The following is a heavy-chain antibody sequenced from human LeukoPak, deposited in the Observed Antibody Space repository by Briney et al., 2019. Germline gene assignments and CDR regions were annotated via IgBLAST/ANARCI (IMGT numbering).Heavy chain of an antibody. CDR2: IYPADSDI. D-gene: IGHD6-13*01. CDR3: ARRGTGYSRTWYVDY. V-gene: IGHV5-51*01. J-gene: IGHJ4*02. Sequence: GESLKISCKGSGYSFTSYWIGWVRQMPGKGLEWMGIIYPADSDIKYSPSFQGQVTISADRSISTAYLQWSSLKASDTAMYYCARRGTGYSRTWYVDYWGQGTLVTVSS. CDR1: GYSFTSYW.